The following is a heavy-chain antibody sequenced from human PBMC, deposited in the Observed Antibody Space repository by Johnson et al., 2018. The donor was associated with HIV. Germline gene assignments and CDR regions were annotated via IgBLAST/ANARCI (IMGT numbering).Heavy chain of an antibody. Sequence: EVQLVESGGGLVQPGGSLRLSCAASGFTFSSYWMSWVRQLTGKSLEWVSAIGTAGDTFYPGSVKGRFTISRENPKNSLYLQMNSLRAGDTAIYYCARIGAWQLHRAFDIWGQGTMVTVSS. CDR2: IGTAGDT. CDR3: ARIGAWQLHRAFDI. D-gene: IGHD2-15*01. V-gene: IGHV3-13*01. CDR1: GFTFSSYW. J-gene: IGHJ3*02.